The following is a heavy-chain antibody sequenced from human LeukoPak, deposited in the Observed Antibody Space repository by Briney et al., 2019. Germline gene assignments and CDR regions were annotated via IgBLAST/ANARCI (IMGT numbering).Heavy chain of an antibody. J-gene: IGHJ5*02. CDR3: ATAHYDILTGYWQANWFDP. D-gene: IGHD3-9*01. CDR1: GYTLTELS. CDR2: FDPEDGET. V-gene: IGHV1-24*01. Sequence: GASVTVSCKVSGYTLTELSMHWVRQAPGKGLEWMGGFDPEDGETIYAQKSQGRVTMTEDTSTDTAYMELSSLRSEDTAVYYCATAHYDILTGYWQANWFDPWGQGTLVTVSS.